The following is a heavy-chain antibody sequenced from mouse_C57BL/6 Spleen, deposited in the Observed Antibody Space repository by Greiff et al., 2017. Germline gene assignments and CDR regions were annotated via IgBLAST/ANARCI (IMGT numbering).Heavy chain of an antibody. Sequence: VQLQQPGAELVKPGASVKLSCEASGYTFTSYWMPWVKQRPGQGLEWIGMIHPNSGSPNYNEKFKSKATMTVDNSASTAYMQLSSLKSEDSAVYYSARESNYYYYCWGTGLTLSVSS. CDR3: ARESNYYYYC. D-gene: IGHD1-1*01. CDR1: GYTFTSYW. J-gene: IGHJ2*01. CDR2: IHPNSGSP. V-gene: IGHV1-64*01.